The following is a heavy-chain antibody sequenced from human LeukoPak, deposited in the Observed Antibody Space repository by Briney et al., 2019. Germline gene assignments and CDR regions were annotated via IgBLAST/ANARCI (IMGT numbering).Heavy chain of an antibody. CDR3: ARGAVYYDSRTGTDY. CDR2: INPNSGGT. CDR1: GYTFTGYY. Sequence: ASVKVSCKASGYTFTGYYMHWVRQAPGQGLEWMGWINPNSGGTNYAQKFQGRVTMTRDTSISTAYMELSRLRSDDTAVYYCARGAVYYDSRTGTDYWGQGTLVTVSS. V-gene: IGHV1-2*02. J-gene: IGHJ4*02. D-gene: IGHD3-22*01.